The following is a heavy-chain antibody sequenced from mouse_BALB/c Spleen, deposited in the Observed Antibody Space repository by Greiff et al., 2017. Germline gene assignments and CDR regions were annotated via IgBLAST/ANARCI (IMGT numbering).Heavy chain of an antibody. V-gene: IGHV1-7*01. CDR3: AELGRPY. CDR2: INPSTGYT. J-gene: IGHJ3*01. Sequence: QVQLQQSGAELAKPGASVKMSCKASGYTFTSYWMHWVKQRPGQGLEWIGYINPSTGYTEYNQKFKDKATLTADKSSSTAYMQLSSLTSEDSAVYYCAELGRPYWGQGTLVTVSA. D-gene: IGHD4-1*01. CDR1: GYTFTSYW.